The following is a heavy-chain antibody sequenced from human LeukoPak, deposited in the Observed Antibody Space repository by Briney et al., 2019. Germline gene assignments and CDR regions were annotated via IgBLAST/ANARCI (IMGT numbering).Heavy chain of an antibody. V-gene: IGHV3-74*01. J-gene: IGHJ4*02. Sequence: GGSLRLSCAASGRTFSTYWMHWVRQAPGKGLVWVSRINSDGRSTTYADFVKGRFTISRDNANNTLYLQMNSLRAEDTAVYYCAREGTSGWYYFDYWGQGTLVTVSS. CDR1: GRTFSTYW. CDR2: INSDGRST. D-gene: IGHD6-19*01. CDR3: AREGTSGWYYFDY.